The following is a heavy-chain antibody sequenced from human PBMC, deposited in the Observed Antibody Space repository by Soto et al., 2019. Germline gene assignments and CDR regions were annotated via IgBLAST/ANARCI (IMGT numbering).Heavy chain of an antibody. CDR1: GFTFSNYA. Sequence: EVQLLESGGGLVQPGGSLRLSCAASGFTFSNYAMSWVRQAPGKGLEWVSSIIGSGVNTYYADSVKGRFTISRDNSKNTLYLQMNSLRPEDTAVYYCAKSPLLVVVAPTRWAFDIWGQGTMVTVSS. D-gene: IGHD2-15*01. CDR2: IIGSGVNT. J-gene: IGHJ3*02. CDR3: AKSPLLVVVAPTRWAFDI. V-gene: IGHV3-23*01.